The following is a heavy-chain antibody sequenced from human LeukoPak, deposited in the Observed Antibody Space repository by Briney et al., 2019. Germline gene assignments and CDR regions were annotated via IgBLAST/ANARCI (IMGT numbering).Heavy chain of an antibody. CDR2: ISGSGAST. J-gene: IGHJ4*02. CDR1: GFTFSTCA. CDR3: AKDVGKWESLHFFDY. V-gene: IGHV3-23*01. Sequence: LSGGSLRLSCAASGFTFSTCAMSWVRQAPGKGLEWISGISGSGASTYYADSVKGRFTISRDDSRNTLYLQMNSLRGDDTAVYYCAKDVGKWESLHFFDYWGQGTLVTVS. D-gene: IGHD1-26*01.